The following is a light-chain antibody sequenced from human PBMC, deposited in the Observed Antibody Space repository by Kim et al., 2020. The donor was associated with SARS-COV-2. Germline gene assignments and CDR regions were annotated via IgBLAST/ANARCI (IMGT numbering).Light chain of an antibody. V-gene: IGKV1-39*01. Sequence: ASVGDRVTITCRASQSISKYLNWYQQKPGKAPKLLIYAASSLQSGVPSRFSGSGSGTDFTLTISSLQPEDVATYYCQQNYNTPWTFGQGTKVDIK. J-gene: IGKJ1*01. CDR2: AAS. CDR3: QQNYNTPWT. CDR1: QSISKY.